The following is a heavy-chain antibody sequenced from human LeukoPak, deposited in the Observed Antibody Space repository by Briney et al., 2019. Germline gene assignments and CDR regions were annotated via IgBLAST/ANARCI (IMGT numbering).Heavy chain of an antibody. J-gene: IGHJ4*02. Sequence: ASVKVSCKASGYTFTGYYMHWVRQAPGQGLEWMGWINPNSGGTNYAQKFQGRVTMTRATSISTTYMELSSLRSDDTAVYYCARGATYQLLYDFEYWGQGTLVTVSS. CDR1: GYTFTGYY. CDR2: INPNSGGT. D-gene: IGHD2-2*02. CDR3: ARGATYQLLYDFEY. V-gene: IGHV1-2*02.